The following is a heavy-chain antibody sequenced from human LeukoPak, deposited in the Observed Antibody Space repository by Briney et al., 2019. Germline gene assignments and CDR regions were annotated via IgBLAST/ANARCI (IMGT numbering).Heavy chain of an antibody. D-gene: IGHD7-27*01. V-gene: IGHV7-4-1*02. CDR3: ARDLTALLEDPPYYFDY. CDR1: GYTFTSYA. Sequence: ASVKVSCKASGYTFTSYAMNWVRQAPGQGLEWMGWINTNTGNPTYAQGFTGRFVFSLDTSVSTAYLQISSLKAEDTAVYYCARDLTALLEDPPYYFDYWGQGALVTVSS. CDR2: INTNTGNP. J-gene: IGHJ4*02.